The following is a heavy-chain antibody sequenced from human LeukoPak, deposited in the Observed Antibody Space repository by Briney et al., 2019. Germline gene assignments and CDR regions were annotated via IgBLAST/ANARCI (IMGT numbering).Heavy chain of an antibody. CDR3: ASRYYDSSGYYYLARAGAFDI. V-gene: IGHV4-34*01. D-gene: IGHD3-22*01. Sequence: PSETLSLTCAVYGGSFSGYYWSWIRQPPGKGLEWIGEINHRGSTNYNPSLKSRVTISVDTSKNQFSLKLSSVTAADTAVYYCASRYYDSSGYYYLARAGAFDIWGQGTMVTVSS. J-gene: IGHJ3*02. CDR1: GGSFSGYY. CDR2: INHRGST.